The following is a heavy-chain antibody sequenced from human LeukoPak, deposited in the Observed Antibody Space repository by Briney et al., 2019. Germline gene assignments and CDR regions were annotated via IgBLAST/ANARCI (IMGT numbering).Heavy chain of an antibody. J-gene: IGHJ4*02. Sequence: GGSLRLSCAASGFSVSSNYMTWVRQAPGKGLEWVSVIYSGGSTYYVDSVKGRFTISRDNSKNTLYLQMNSLRADDTAVYYCATSGGYYQFDYWGQGTLVTVSS. CDR3: ATSGGYYQFDY. V-gene: IGHV3-53*01. CDR2: IYSGGST. D-gene: IGHD1-26*01. CDR1: GFSVSSNY.